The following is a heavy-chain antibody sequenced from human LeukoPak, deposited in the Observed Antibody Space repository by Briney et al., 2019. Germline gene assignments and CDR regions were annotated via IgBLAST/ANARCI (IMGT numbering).Heavy chain of an antibody. D-gene: IGHD3-22*01. CDR3: ASGHYDSSGYVDDY. CDR1: GGSISSYY. J-gene: IGHJ4*02. V-gene: IGHV4-59*01. Sequence: SGTLSLTCTVSGGSISSYYWSWIRQPPGKGLGWIGYIYYSGSTNYNPSLKSRVTISVDTSKNQFSLKLSSVTAADTAVYYCASGHYDSSGYVDDYWGQGTLVTVSS. CDR2: IYYSGST.